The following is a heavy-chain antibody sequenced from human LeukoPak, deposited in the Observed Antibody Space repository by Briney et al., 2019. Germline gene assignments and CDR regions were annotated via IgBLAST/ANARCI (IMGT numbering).Heavy chain of an antibody. CDR2: IYYSGST. V-gene: IGHV4-61*01. CDR3: AGYSYGIYYGMDV. Sequence: SETLSLTCTVSGGSVSSGSYYWSWIRQPPGKGLEWIGYIYYSGSTNYNPSLKSRVTISVDTSKNQFSLKLSSVTAADTAVYYCAGYSYGIYYGMDVWGQGTTVTVSS. D-gene: IGHD5-18*01. J-gene: IGHJ6*02. CDR1: GGSVSSGSYY.